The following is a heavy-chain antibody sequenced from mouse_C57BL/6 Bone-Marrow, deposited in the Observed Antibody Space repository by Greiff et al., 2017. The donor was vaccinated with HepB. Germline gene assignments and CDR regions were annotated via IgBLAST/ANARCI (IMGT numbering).Heavy chain of an antibody. Sequence: VQLQQSGPGLVKPSQSLSLTCSVTGYSITSGYYWNWIRQFPGNKLEWMGYISYDGSNNYNPSLKNRISITRDTSKNQFFLKLNSVTTEDTATYYCARDGYYGYDGWGQGTTLTVSS. J-gene: IGHJ2*01. V-gene: IGHV3-6*01. CDR1: GYSITSGYY. D-gene: IGHD2-2*01. CDR3: ARDGYYGYDG. CDR2: ISYDGSN.